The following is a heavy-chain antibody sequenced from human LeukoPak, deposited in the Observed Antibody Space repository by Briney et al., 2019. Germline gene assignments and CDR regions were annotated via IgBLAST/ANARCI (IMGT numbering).Heavy chain of an antibody. CDR1: DFTFSNYN. V-gene: IGHV3-48*01. CDR3: ARGEGYCTITSCHGKMDFDS. D-gene: IGHD2-2*01. J-gene: IGHJ5*01. CDR2: TSNGGSTI. Sequence: PGGSLRLSCAASDFTFSNYNMIWVRQAPGRGLEWVSYTSNGGSTIYYADSVKGRFTISRDNAKNLLFLQINSLPAADTAVYYCARGEGYCTITSCHGKMDFDSWGQGTLVAVSS.